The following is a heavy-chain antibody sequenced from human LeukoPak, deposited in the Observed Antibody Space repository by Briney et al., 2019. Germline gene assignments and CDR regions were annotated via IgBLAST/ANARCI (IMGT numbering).Heavy chain of an antibody. J-gene: IGHJ4*02. Sequence: GVSLRLSCAASGFTFSSYWMSWVRQAPGKGLEWVANINKDGGEKYYVDSVKGRFTISRDNAKNSLYLQMNSLRAEDTAVYYCARWGGRFDYWGQGTLVTVSS. CDR3: ARWGGRFDY. CDR1: GFTFSSYW. D-gene: IGHD1-26*01. CDR2: INKDGGEK. V-gene: IGHV3-7*03.